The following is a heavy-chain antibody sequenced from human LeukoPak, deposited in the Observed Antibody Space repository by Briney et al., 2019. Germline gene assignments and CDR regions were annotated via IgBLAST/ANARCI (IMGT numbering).Heavy chain of an antibody. J-gene: IGHJ4*02. CDR2: INWNSGST. CDR1: GFTFDDYG. Sequence: GGSLRLSCAASGFTFDDYGMSWVRQAPGKGLEWVSGINWNSGSTGYADSVKGRFTISRDNAKNSLYLQMNSLRAEDTALYYCARYYYDSSGSYPFDYWGQGTLVTVSS. V-gene: IGHV3-20*04. D-gene: IGHD3-22*01. CDR3: ARYYYDSSGSYPFDY.